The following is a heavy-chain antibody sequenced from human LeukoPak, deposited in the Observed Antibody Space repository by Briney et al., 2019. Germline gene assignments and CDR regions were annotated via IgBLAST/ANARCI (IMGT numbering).Heavy chain of an antibody. V-gene: IGHV4-34*01. CDR1: GGSFSGYY. J-gene: IGHJ4*02. D-gene: IGHD6-13*01. CDR2: INHSGST. Sequence: SETLSLTCAVYGGSFSGYYWSWIRQPPGKGLEGIGEINHSGSTNYNPSLKSRVTISVDTSKNQFSLKLSSVTAADTAVYYCARRRHPLEIAAAGNREYYFDYWGQGTLVTVSS. CDR3: ARRRHPLEIAAAGNREYYFDY.